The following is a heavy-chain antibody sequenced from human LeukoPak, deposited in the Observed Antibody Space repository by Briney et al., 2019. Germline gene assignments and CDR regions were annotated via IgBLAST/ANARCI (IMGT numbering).Heavy chain of an antibody. CDR3: AKDRESSRAAYGMDV. D-gene: IGHD6-13*01. CDR2: ISFDGVKT. Sequence: PGRSLRLSCAASGFTFSSYGMHWVRQAPGKGLEWVALISFDGVKTGYADSVKGRFTISRDSSQNTLYLQMNSLRAEDTAVYYCAKDRESSRAAYGMDVWGQGTTVTVSS. J-gene: IGHJ6*02. CDR1: GFTFSSYG. V-gene: IGHV3-30*18.